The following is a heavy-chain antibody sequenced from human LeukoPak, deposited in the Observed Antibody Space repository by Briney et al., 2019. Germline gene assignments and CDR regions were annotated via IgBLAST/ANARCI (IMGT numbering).Heavy chain of an antibody. Sequence: GGSLRLSCAASGFTFSSYEMNWVRQAPGKGLEWVSYISSSGSTIYYADSVKGRFTISRDNAKNSLYLQMNSLRAEDTAVYYCARDRSGNPITPFDYWGQGTLVTVSS. CDR2: ISSSGSTI. CDR3: ARDRSGNPITPFDY. J-gene: IGHJ4*02. V-gene: IGHV3-48*03. CDR1: GFTFSSYE. D-gene: IGHD5-12*01.